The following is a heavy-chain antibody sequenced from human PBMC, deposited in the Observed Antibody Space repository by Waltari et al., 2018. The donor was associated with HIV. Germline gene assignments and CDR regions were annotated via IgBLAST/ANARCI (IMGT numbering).Heavy chain of an antibody. CDR2: IYNTEYP. Sequence: QVQLLESRPGLVKASEPLSLTCRVPGDHIPPHSSGWVPKPPGKGLEWIGYIYNTEYPKYSPSRKSRVTISIDRSKNQFSLKLSSVTPADTAVYYCARGGFGNSGTDSYYHYGMDVWGQGTTVTVSS. CDR3: ARGGFGNSGTDSYYHYGMDV. J-gene: IGHJ6*02. CDR1: GDHIPPHS. V-gene: IGHV4-59*11. D-gene: IGHD3-10*01.